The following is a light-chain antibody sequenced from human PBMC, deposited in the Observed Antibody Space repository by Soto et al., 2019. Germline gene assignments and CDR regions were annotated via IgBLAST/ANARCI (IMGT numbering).Light chain of an antibody. Sequence: EIVLTQSPGTLSLSPGERATLSCRASQSVTSSYLAWYQQKPGQAPRLLIYAASSRATGIPDRFSGSGSGTDSTRTMKTLESEDYAVYYYQQYAFYFGPGTKVDIK. CDR1: QSVTSSY. CDR3: QQYAFY. CDR2: AAS. V-gene: IGKV3-20*01. J-gene: IGKJ3*01.